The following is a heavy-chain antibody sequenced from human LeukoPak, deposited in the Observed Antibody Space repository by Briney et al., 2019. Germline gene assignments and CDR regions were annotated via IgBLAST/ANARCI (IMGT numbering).Heavy chain of an antibody. Sequence: SQTLSLTCAISGESVSSNRAAWNWIRQSPSRGLEWLGRTYYRSKWYYDYAVAVKSRISINPDTSKNQFSLQLSSVTPEDTAVYYCARDPVGGSTIFDYWGQGTLVTVSS. CDR3: ARDPVGGSTIFDY. V-gene: IGHV6-1*01. CDR2: TYYRSKWYY. J-gene: IGHJ4*02. D-gene: IGHD1-26*01. CDR1: GESVSSNRAA.